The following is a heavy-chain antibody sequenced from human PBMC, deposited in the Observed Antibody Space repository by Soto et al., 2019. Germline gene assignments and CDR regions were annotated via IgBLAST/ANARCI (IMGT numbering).Heavy chain of an antibody. V-gene: IGHV4-39*02. CDR3: ARSDHYFDS. CDR1: GGSISSSSYY. J-gene: IGHJ4*01. Sequence: TCTVSGGSISSSSYYWGWIRQPPGKGLAWIGSIYYSGSTYYNPSLKSRVTISVDTSISTAYLQWSSLKASDTAMYYCARSDHYFDSWGQGTLVTVSS. CDR2: IYYSGST.